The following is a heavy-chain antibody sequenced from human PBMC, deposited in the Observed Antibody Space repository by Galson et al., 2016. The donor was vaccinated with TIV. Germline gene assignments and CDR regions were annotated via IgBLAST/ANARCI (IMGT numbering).Heavy chain of an antibody. V-gene: IGHV1-18*01. Sequence: SVKVSCKASGYIFNNFGVSWVRQAPGQGLEWMAWISNYNGNTNYAQSLQGRVTLTTDTSTSTTYMELRSLRSDDTAVYYCARDTPSLLAAATMDYWGQGTLVTVSS. J-gene: IGHJ4*02. CDR3: ARDTPSLLAAATMDY. CDR2: ISNYNGNT. CDR1: GYIFNNFG. D-gene: IGHD6-25*01.